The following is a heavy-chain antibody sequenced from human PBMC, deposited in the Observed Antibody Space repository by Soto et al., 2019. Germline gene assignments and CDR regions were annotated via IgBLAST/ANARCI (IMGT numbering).Heavy chain of an antibody. J-gene: IGHJ6*02. CDR2: IIPIFGTA. D-gene: IGHD3-10*01. CDR3: ARARVTGTLSLYYYYYGMDV. CDR1: GGTFSSYA. V-gene: IGHV1-69*01. Sequence: QVQLVQSGAEVMKPGSSVKVSCKASGGTFSSYAISWVRQAPGQGLEWMGGIIPIFGTANYAQKFQGRVTITADESTSTAYMELSSLRSEDTAVYYCARARVTGTLSLYYYYYGMDVWGQVTTVTVSS.